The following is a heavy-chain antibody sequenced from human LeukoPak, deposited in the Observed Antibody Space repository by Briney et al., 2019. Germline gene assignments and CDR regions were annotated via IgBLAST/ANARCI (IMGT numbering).Heavy chain of an antibody. CDR1: GFTFSSYG. J-gene: IGHJ4*02. CDR2: ISYDGSNK. CDR3: ATDPWNYYDSSGYFVY. V-gene: IGHV3-30*03. D-gene: IGHD3-22*01. Sequence: PGGSLRLSCAASGFTFSSYGMHWVRQAPGKGLEWVAVISYDGSNKYYADSVKGRFTISRDNSKNTLYLQMNSLRAEDTAVYYCATDPWNYYDSSGYFVYWGQGTLVTVSS.